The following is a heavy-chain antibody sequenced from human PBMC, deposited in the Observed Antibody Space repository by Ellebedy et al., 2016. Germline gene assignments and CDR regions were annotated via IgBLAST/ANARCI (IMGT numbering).Heavy chain of an antibody. CDR3: ATDLRYCTNGVCFKRYDAFDI. V-gene: IGHV1-24*01. Sequence: ASVKVSCKVSGYTLTELSMHWARQAPGKGLEWMGGFDPEDGETIYAQKFQGRVTMTEDTSTDTAYMELSSLRSEDTAVYYCATDLRYCTNGVCFKRYDAFDIWGQGTMVTVSS. D-gene: IGHD2-8*01. J-gene: IGHJ3*02. CDR2: FDPEDGET. CDR1: GYTLTELS.